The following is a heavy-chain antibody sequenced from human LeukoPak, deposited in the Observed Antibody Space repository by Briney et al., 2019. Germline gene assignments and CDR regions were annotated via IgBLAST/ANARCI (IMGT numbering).Heavy chain of an antibody. CDR2: IRYDGSNK. J-gene: IGHJ4*02. D-gene: IGHD6-13*01. V-gene: IGHV3-30*02. CDR3: AKDGYLEAAAGTYDFDY. CDR1: GFTFSSYG. Sequence: PGGSLRLSCAASGFTFSSYGMHWVRQAPGKGLEWVSVIRYDGSNKYYADSVKGRFTISRDNSKNTLYLQMNSLRAEDTAVYYCAKDGYLEAAAGTYDFDYWGQGTLVAVSS.